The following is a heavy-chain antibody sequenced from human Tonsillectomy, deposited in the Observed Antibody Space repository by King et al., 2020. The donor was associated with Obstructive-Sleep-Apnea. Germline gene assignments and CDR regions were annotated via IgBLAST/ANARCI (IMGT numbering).Heavy chain of an antibody. CDR3: ASQRDLRG. CDR2: IYTSGNI. Sequence: QLQESGPGLVKPSETLSLTCIVSGGSISSYYWTWIRQPAGKGLEWIGRIYTSGNINYNPSLKSRVTMSVDTSKNQFSLRLTSATAADTAVYYCASQRDLRGWGPGTLVTVSS. CDR1: GGSISSYY. V-gene: IGHV4-4*07. J-gene: IGHJ4*02. D-gene: IGHD3-10*01.